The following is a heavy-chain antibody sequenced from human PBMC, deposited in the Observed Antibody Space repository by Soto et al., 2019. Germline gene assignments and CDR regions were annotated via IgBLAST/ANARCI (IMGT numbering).Heavy chain of an antibody. Sequence: SETLSLTCTVSGVSIRSDHWSWIRPTPGKGPEWIWYIDYSGGPKYSPSLKSRVTISMDTSKNQLSLRLDSVTAADTAVYFCATYFAGGGGRGYWGQGTQVTVSS. D-gene: IGHD3-16*01. CDR2: IDYSGGP. CDR1: GVSIRSDH. V-gene: IGHV4-59*08. CDR3: ATYFAGGGGRGY. J-gene: IGHJ4*02.